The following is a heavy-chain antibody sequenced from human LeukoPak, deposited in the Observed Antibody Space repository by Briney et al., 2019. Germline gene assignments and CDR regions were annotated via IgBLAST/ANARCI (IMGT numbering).Heavy chain of an antibody. CDR1: GYTFTSYG. J-gene: IGHJ4*02. Sequence: ASVKVSCKASGYTFTSYGISWVRRAPGQGLEWMGWISAYNGNTNYAQKLQGRVTMTTDTSTSTAYMELRSLRSDDTAVYYCARDNRYSSSWYIPRALGYWGQGTLVTVSS. CDR3: ARDNRYSSSWYIPRALGY. V-gene: IGHV1-18*01. D-gene: IGHD6-13*01. CDR2: ISAYNGNT.